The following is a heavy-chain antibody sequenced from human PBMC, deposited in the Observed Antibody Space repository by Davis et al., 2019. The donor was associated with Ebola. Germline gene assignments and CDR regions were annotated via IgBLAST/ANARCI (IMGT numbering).Heavy chain of an antibody. CDR1: GFSLSSYG. CDR3: AKALATVVASGPDY. V-gene: IGHV3-30*18. Sequence: PGGSLRLSCVASGFSLSSYGMHWVRQAPGKGLEWVAVISYDGNNKYYADSVKGRFTISRDNSKNTLYLQMNSPRDEDTAVYYYAKALATVVASGPDYWGQGTLVTVSS. CDR2: ISYDGNNK. D-gene: IGHD4-23*01. J-gene: IGHJ4*02.